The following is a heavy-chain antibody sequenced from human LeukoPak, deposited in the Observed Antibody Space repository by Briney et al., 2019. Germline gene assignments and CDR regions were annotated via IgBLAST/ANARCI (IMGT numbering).Heavy chain of an antibody. V-gene: IGHV5-51*01. D-gene: IGHD6-13*01. Sequence: GESLKISCKGSGYSFTSYWIGWVRQTPGKGLEWMGIIYPGDSDTRYSPSFQGQVTISADKSISTAYLQWSSLKASDTAMYYCARKSSSWYVYFDYWGQGTLVTVSS. CDR3: ARKSSSWYVYFDY. CDR1: GYSFTSYW. CDR2: IYPGDSDT. J-gene: IGHJ4*02.